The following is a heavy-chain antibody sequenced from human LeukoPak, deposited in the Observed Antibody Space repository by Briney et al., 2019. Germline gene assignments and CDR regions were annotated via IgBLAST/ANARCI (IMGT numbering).Heavy chain of an antibody. CDR1: EGTFSSYA. CDR3: ARGLIPNYYGSGSYYNPFDY. J-gene: IGHJ4*02. CDR2: IIPIFGTA. Sequence: SVKVSCKASEGTFSSYAISWVRQAPGQGLEWMGGIIPIFGTANYAQKFQGRVTITADESTSIAYMELSSLRSEDTAVYYCARGLIPNYYGSGSYYNPFDYWGQGTLVTVSS. D-gene: IGHD3-10*01. V-gene: IGHV1-69*01.